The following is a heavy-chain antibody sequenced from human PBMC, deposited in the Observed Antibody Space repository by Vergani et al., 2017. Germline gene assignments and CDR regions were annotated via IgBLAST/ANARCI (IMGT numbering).Heavy chain of an antibody. J-gene: IGHJ6*02. CDR3: ARDRGLYYVMDV. CDR1: GFTFSSYS. CDR2: ISSSSSYI. V-gene: IGHV3-21*01. Sequence: EVQLVESGGGLVKPGGSLRLSCAASGFTFSSYSMNWVRQAPGKGLEWVSSISSSSSYIYYADSVKGRFTISRDNAKNSLYLQMNSLRAEDTAVYYCARDRGLYYVMDVWGQGTTVTVSS.